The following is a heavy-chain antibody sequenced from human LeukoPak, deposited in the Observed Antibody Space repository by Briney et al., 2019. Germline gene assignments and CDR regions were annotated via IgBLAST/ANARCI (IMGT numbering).Heavy chain of an antibody. D-gene: IGHD5-24*01. CDR3: AKDSLEMATLYYFDY. Sequence: PGSSLGLSCAAPGFTFSSYGMHWFGQAPGKGLGWVPVISYDGSNKYYADSVKGRFTISRDNSKNTLYLQMNSLRAEDTAVYYCAKDSLEMATLYYFDYWGQGTLVTVSS. V-gene: IGHV3-30*18. J-gene: IGHJ4*02. CDR2: ISYDGSNK. CDR1: GFTFSSYG.